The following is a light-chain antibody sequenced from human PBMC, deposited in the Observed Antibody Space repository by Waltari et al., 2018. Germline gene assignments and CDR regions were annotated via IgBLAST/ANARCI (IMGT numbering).Light chain of an antibody. J-gene: IGKJ4*01. CDR3: QQYYSSPFT. Sequence: DIVMTQSPDTLSVSLGERATINCKSSQSIFYTSNNKKYLAWYQQKPGQPPKLLIYWASTRESGVPDRFSGSGSGTDFTLTISSLQAEDVAVYYCQQYYSSPFTFGGGTKVETK. CDR2: WAS. V-gene: IGKV4-1*01. CDR1: QSIFYTSNNKKY.